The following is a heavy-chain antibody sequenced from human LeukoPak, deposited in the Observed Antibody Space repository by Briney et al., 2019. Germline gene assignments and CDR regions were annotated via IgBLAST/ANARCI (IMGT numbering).Heavy chain of an antibody. J-gene: IGHJ5*02. D-gene: IGHD2-2*01. CDR3: ARGPRGYCSSTSCYVAWFDP. V-gene: IGHV4-39*07. CDR2: IYYSGST. CDR1: GGSISSSSYY. Sequence: PSETLSLTCTVSGGSISSSSYYWGWIRQPPGKGLEWIGSIYYSGSTYYNPSLKSRVTISVDTSKNQFSLKLSSVTAADTAVYYCARGPRGYCSSTSCYVAWFDPWGQGTLVTVSS.